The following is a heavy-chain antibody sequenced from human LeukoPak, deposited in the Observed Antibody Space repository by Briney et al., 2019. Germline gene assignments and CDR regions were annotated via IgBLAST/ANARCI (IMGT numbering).Heavy chain of an antibody. V-gene: IGHV4-59*11. CDR2: ISGNGNT. Sequence: SETLSLTCTVSGGSFTNHFGNWIRQPPGKGLEWIGEISGNGNTRYNPSLSSRVTISVDTSKNQFSLRLNSVTAADTAVYYCARDPGGTGTSDFDFWGQGTLVTVSS. CDR3: ARDPGGTGTSDFDF. J-gene: IGHJ4*02. D-gene: IGHD1-7*01. CDR1: GGSFTNHF.